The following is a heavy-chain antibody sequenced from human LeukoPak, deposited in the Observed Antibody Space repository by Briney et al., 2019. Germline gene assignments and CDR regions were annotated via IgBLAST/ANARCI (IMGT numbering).Heavy chain of an antibody. CDR2: ISYDGSNK. CDR1: GFTFSSYG. Sequence: GGSLRLSCAASGFTFSSYGMHWVRQAPGKGLEWVAVISYDGSNKYYADSVKGRFTISRDNSKNTLYLQMNSLRAEDTAVYYCAKEGGYYDSSGYYYLYYYYYMDVWGKGTTVTISS. D-gene: IGHD3-22*01. CDR3: AKEGGYYDSSGYYYLYYYYYMDV. V-gene: IGHV3-30*18. J-gene: IGHJ6*03.